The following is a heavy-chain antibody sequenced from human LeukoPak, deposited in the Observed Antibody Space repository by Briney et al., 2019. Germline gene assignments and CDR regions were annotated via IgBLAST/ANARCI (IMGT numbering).Heavy chain of an antibody. CDR2: VSSTSGYI. Sequence: GGSLRLSCAASGFTFSSYDMHWVRQAPGKGLEWVSSVSSTSGYIYYADSVKGRFTISRDNAKNSLYLQMNSLRAEDTAVYYCARDRRYSGYDLGYWGQGTLVTVSS. V-gene: IGHV3-21*04. CDR3: ARDRRYSGYDLGY. J-gene: IGHJ4*02. CDR1: GFTFSSYD. D-gene: IGHD5-12*01.